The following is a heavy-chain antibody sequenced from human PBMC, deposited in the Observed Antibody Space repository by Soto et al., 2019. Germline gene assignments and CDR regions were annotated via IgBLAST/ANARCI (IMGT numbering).Heavy chain of an antibody. Sequence: SGPTLVNPPQTLTLTCTFSGFSLSTSGVGVGWIRQPPGKALEWLALIYWDDDKRYSPSLKSRLTITKDTSKNQVVLTMTNMDPVDTATYYCAHSYYDYIWGSYRPGDYFDYWGQGTLVTVSS. CDR3: AHSYYDYIWGSYRPGDYFDY. CDR2: IYWDDDK. V-gene: IGHV2-5*02. D-gene: IGHD3-16*02. CDR1: GFSLSTSGVG. J-gene: IGHJ4*02.